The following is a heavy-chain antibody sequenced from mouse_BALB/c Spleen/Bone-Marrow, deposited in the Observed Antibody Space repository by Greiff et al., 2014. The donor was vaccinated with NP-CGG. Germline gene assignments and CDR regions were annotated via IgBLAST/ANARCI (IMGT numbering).Heavy chain of an antibody. V-gene: IGHV2-6-7*01. CDR1: GFSLTGYG. CDR2: IWGDGST. CDR3: ARELGHYAMDY. D-gene: IGHD4-1*01. Sequence: QVQLKQSGPGLVAPSQSLSITCTVSGFSLTGYGVNWVRQPPGKGLEWLGMIWGDGSTDYNSALKSRLSISKDNSKSQVFSKMNSLQTDDTARYYCARELGHYAMDYWGQGTSVTVSS. J-gene: IGHJ4*01.